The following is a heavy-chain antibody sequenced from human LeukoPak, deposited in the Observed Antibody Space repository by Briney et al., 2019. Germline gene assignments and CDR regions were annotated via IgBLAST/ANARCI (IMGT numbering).Heavy chain of an antibody. CDR3: AKDLGGSTEFDY. CDR1: GFTFSSYG. Sequence: GRSLRLSCAASGFTFSSYGMHWARQAPGKGLEWVAVIWYDGSNKYYADSVKGRFTISRDDSKNTLYLQMNSLRAEDTAVYYCAKDLGGSTEFDYWGQGTLVTVSS. J-gene: IGHJ4*02. V-gene: IGHV3-33*06. D-gene: IGHD3-16*01. CDR2: IWYDGSNK.